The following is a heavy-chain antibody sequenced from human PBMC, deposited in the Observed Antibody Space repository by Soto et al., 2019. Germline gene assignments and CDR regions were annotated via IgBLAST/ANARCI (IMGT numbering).Heavy chain of an antibody. Sequence: GGSLRLSCAASGFTFGNSWMSWVRQAPGKGLEWVANIKKDGSERYYVDSVKGRFTISRDNAKNSLYLQMESLRAEDTAVYYCARDPRDSEYAIFDYWGQGTLVTVPQ. CDR3: ARDPRDSEYAIFDY. CDR2: IKKDGSER. D-gene: IGHD1-26*01. J-gene: IGHJ4*02. V-gene: IGHV3-7*05. CDR1: GFTFGNSW.